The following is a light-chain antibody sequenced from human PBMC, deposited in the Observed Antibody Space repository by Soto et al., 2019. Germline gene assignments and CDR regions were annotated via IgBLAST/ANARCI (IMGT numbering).Light chain of an antibody. CDR1: QTISTY. V-gene: IGKV1-39*01. CDR2: AAS. CDR3: QQSYRTPIT. J-gene: IGKJ5*01. Sequence: DIQMTQSPSSLSASVGYRVTITCWTSQTISTYLNWYQHKPGKAPEVLIYAASNLQSGVPSRFSGSGSGTDFTLTISSLQPADSATYYCQQSYRTPITFGQGTLLEIK.